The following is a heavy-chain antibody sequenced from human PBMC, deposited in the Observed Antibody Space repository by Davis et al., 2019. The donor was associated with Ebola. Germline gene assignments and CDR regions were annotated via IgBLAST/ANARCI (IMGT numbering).Heavy chain of an antibody. J-gene: IGHJ4*02. Sequence: PGGSLRLSCAASGFTFSDYYMSWIRQAPGKGLEWVSYISSSSSYTNYADSVKGRFTISRDNAKNSLYLQMNSLRAEDTAVYYCARADIEYYDILTGYSPFDYWGQGTLVTVSS. CDR2: ISSSSSYT. V-gene: IGHV3-11*06. CDR1: GFTFSDYY. D-gene: IGHD3-9*01. CDR3: ARADIEYYDILTGYSPFDY.